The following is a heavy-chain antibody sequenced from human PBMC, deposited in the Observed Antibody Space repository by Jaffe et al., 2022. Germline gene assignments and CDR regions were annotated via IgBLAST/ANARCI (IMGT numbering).Heavy chain of an antibody. V-gene: IGHV3-66*02. CDR1: GFTVSSNY. CDR2: IYSGGST. Sequence: EVQLLESGGGLVQPGGSLRLSCVASGFTVSSNYMSWVRQAPGKGLEWVSIIYSGGSTYYADSVKGRFTISRDNSKNTLYLQMNSLRVEDTAVYYCSRESRSGRNGADYWGQGTLVTVSA. CDR3: SRESRSGRNGADY. D-gene: IGHD3-10*01. J-gene: IGHJ4*02.